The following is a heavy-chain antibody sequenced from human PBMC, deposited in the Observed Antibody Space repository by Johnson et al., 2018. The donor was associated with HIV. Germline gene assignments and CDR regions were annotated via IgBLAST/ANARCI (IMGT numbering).Heavy chain of an antibody. J-gene: IGHJ3*02. CDR2: ISWKSGSI. V-gene: IGHV3-9*01. CDR3: ARQLGSDAFDI. CDR1: GFTFDDYA. Sequence: VQLVESGGGLVQPGRSMRLSCAASGFTFDDYAMHWVRQAPGKGLEWVSGISWKSGSIGYADSVKGRFTISRDNSKNSLYLQMNSLRAEDTAVYYCARQLGSDAFDIWGQGTMVTVSS. D-gene: IGHD7-27*01.